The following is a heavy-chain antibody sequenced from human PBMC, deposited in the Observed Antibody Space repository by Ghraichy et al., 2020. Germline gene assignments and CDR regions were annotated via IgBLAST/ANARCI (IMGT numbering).Heavy chain of an antibody. J-gene: IGHJ4*02. Sequence: GRSLRLSCAASGFTFESYAMHWVRQSPGKGLEWVAGISYDGSKKDYADSVKGRFTISRDNSRNTVYLQMSSLRAEDTAVFYCAREFTAFDYWGQGTLVTVSS. CDR3: AREFTAFDY. CDR1: GFTFESYA. V-gene: IGHV3-30*03. CDR2: ISYDGSKK. D-gene: IGHD5-18*01.